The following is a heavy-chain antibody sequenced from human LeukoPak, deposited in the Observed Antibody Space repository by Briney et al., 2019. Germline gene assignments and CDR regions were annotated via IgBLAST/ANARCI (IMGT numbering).Heavy chain of an antibody. CDR2: INAGNGNT. V-gene: IGHV1-3*01. J-gene: IGHJ3*02. CDR1: GYTFTSYA. Sequence: ASVKVSCKASGYTFTSYAMHWVRQAPGQRLEWMGWINAGNGNTKYSQKFQGRVTITRDTSASTAYMELSSLRSEDTAVYYCASHLGASDAFDIWGQGTMVTVSS. D-gene: IGHD3-16*01. CDR3: ASHLGASDAFDI.